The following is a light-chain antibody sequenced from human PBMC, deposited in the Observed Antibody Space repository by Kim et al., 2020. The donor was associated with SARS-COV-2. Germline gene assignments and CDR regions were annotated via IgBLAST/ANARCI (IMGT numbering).Light chain of an antibody. CDR1: ELGDKH. J-gene: IGLJ1*01. CDR3: QAWDSSTAYV. CDR2: QDN. V-gene: IGLV3-1*01. Sequence: VSPGQTASITCSGDELGDKHTSCYQQRPGQSPILVIYQDNKRPSGIPERFSGSNSGNTATLTISGTQTVDEADYYCQAWDSSTAYVFGPGTKVTVL.